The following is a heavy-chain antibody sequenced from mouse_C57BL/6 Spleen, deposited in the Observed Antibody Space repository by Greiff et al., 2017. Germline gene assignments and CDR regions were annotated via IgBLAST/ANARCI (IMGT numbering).Heavy chain of an antibody. Sequence: EVQLMESGGGLVQPKGSLKLSCAASGFSFTTYAMNWVRQAPGKGLEWVAGMNTKSNNYATYYAVSVKDRFTISRDYSESMLYLQMNNLKTEDTAMYYGVRHWVVDYWGQGTTLTVSS. D-gene: IGHD1-1*01. CDR2: MNTKSNNYAT. V-gene: IGHV10-1*01. J-gene: IGHJ2*01. CDR3: VRHWVVDY. CDR1: GFSFTTYA.